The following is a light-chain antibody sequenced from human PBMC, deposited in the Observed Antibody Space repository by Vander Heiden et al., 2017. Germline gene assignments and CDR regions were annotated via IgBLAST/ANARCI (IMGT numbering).Light chain of an antibody. Sequence: QSALTQPASVAGSPGQSITIFCTGTSSDVGGYNYVSWYQQHPGKAPKLMIYEVSNRPSGVSNRFSGSKSGNTASLTISGLQAEDEADYYCSSYTSSSTLVVFGGGTKLTV. CDR1: SSDVGGYNY. CDR2: EVS. V-gene: IGLV2-14*01. J-gene: IGLJ2*01. CDR3: SSYTSSSTLVV.